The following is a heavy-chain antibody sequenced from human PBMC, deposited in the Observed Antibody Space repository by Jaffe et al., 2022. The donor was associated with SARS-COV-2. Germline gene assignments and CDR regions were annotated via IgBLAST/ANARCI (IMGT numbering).Heavy chain of an antibody. V-gene: IGHV3-48*01. CDR2: ISSSSSTI. J-gene: IGHJ2*01. CDR1: GFSFSSYS. D-gene: IGHD2-2*01. CDR3: ARIPAGPWYFDL. Sequence: EVQLVESGGGLVQPEESLRLSCAASGFSFSSYSMNWVRQAPGKGLEWVSYISSSSSTIYYADSVKGRFTISRDNAKNSLYLQMNSLRAEDTAVYYCARIPAGPWYFDLWGRGTLVTVSS.